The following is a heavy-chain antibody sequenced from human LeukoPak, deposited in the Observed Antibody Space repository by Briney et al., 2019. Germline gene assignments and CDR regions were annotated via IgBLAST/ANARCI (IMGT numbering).Heavy chain of an antibody. D-gene: IGHD3-10*01. V-gene: IGHV1-69*13. CDR1: GYTFTSYD. J-gene: IGHJ4*02. CDR3: ARGPNYYGSGSYSDY. Sequence: ASVKVSCKASGYTFTSYDINWVRQAPGQGLEWMGGIIPIFGTANYAQKFQGRVTITADESTSTAYMELSSLRSEDTAVYYCARGPNYYGSGSYSDYWGQGTQVTVSS. CDR2: IIPIFGTA.